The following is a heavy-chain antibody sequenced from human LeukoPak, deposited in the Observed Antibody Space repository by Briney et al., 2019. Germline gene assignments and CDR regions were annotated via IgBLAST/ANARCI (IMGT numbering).Heavy chain of an antibody. J-gene: IGHJ6*03. CDR3: ARASRSSSCYGGACYFYYMDV. V-gene: IGHV3-20*04. CDR1: GFSFDDYG. D-gene: IGHD2-2*01. Sequence: GGSLRVSCAISGFSFDDYGMSWVRQAPGKGLEWVSGISRNGGNTGYADSVKGRFTISRDNAKNSLYLQMNSLRGDDTALYYCARASRSSSCYGGACYFYYMDVWGKRTTVTVSS. CDR2: ISRNGGNT.